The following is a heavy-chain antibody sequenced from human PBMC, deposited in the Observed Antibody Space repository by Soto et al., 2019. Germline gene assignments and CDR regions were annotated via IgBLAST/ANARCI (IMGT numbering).Heavy chain of an antibody. D-gene: IGHD5-18*01. CDR2: ISSGSAYV. V-gene: IGHV3-21*04. CDR1: EFTFSDYL. Sequence: GGTLRPCCEASEFTFSDYLRNWVRQPPGKGLEWVASISSGSAYVYYADSVKGRFTISRDDANNSLSLQMNSLRAEDTAVYYCVRDFEGSYGYGPFDYWGQGTLVTVSS. J-gene: IGHJ4*02. CDR3: VRDFEGSYGYGPFDY.